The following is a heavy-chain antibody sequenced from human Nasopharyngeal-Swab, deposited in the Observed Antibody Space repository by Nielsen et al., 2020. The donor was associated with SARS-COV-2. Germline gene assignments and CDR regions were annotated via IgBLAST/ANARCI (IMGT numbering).Heavy chain of an antibody. Sequence: VRQAPGKGLDYVSAISSNGGSTYYANSVKGRFTISRDNSKNTLYLQMGSLRAEDMAVYYCARTPLGYYYYYMDVWGKGTTVTVSS. CDR3: ARTPLGYYYYYMDV. CDR2: ISSNGGST. V-gene: IGHV3-64*01. J-gene: IGHJ6*03.